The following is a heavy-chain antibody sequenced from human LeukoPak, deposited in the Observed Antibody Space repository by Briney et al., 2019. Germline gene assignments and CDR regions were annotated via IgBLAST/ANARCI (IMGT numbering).Heavy chain of an antibody. CDR3: ARDVGYSSGWDFDY. D-gene: IGHD6-19*01. J-gene: IGHJ4*02. V-gene: IGHV6-1*01. Sequence: SQTLSLTCALSGDSVSRNSAAWNWIRQSPSRGLEWLGRTYYRSKWYNDYAASVKSRITINPDISRNQFSLQLNSVTPEDTAVYYCARDVGYSSGWDFDYWGQGTLVTVSS. CDR1: GDSVSRNSAA. CDR2: TYYRSKWYN.